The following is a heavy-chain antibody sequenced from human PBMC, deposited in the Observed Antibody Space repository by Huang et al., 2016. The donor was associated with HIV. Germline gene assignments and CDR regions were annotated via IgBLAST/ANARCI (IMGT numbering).Heavy chain of an antibody. CDR3: ATKTAAMDI. V-gene: IGHV3-7*01. D-gene: IGHD1-7*01. Sequence: VESGGRLVQPGGSIRLSCVGSTFTFGAYWMSWVRQSPGKGLEWVAKIKQDEGEKYYVESVKGRFNISRDNAKKVLFLEMNNVRVEDTATYYCATKTAAMDIWGQGTTVTVS. CDR1: TFTFGAYW. J-gene: IGHJ6*02. CDR2: IKQDEGEK.